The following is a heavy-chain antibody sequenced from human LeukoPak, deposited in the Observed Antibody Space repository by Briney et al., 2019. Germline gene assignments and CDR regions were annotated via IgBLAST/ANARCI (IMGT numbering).Heavy chain of an antibody. CDR3: AVRGVVVAATTAFDI. CDR1: GYSITSGSY. CDR2: IYHSGST. Sequence: SETLSLTCTVSGYSITSGSYWGWVRQPPGKGLEWIGNIYHSGSTYYNPSLKSRVTISVDTSTNQFSLKLSSVTTPDTAVYYCAVRGVVVAATTAFDIWGQGTMVTVSS. V-gene: IGHV4-38-2*02. D-gene: IGHD2-15*01. J-gene: IGHJ3*02.